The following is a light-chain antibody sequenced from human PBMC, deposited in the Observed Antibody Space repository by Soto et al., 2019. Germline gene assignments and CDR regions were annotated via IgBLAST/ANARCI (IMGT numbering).Light chain of an antibody. J-gene: IGKJ1*01. CDR3: QQYNSFWT. Sequence: DIQMTQSPSTLSASVGDRVTITCRASQSISDWLAWYQQKPGKAPKLLIYRASGLESWVPSRFSGSGSGTEFTLTISSLQPDDFATYYCQQYNSFWTFGQGTRVEIK. CDR1: QSISDW. V-gene: IGKV1-5*03. CDR2: RAS.